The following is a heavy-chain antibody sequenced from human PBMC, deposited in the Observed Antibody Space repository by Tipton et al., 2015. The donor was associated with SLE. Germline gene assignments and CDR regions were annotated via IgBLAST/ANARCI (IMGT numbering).Heavy chain of an antibody. D-gene: IGHD1-26*01. CDR1: GFTVSTYG. CDR3: AKIGGPDY. Sequence: SLRLSCAASGFTVSTYGMNWVRQAPGKGLEWVSGISWNSGSIGYADSVKGRFTISRDNAKNSLYLRMNSLRAEDTALYYCAKIGGPDYWGQGTLVPVSS. CDR2: ISWNSGSI. V-gene: IGHV3-9*01. J-gene: IGHJ4*02.